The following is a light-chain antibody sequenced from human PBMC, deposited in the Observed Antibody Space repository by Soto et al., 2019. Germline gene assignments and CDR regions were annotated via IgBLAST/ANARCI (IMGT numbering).Light chain of an antibody. Sequence: EIVLTQSPATLCLSPGEGATLSCRASQSVSTYLAWYQQKPGQAPRLLIYGASNRATGIPARFSGSGSGTDFTLTISSLEPEDSAVYYCQQRHMWPITFGQGTRLEIK. CDR3: QQRHMWPIT. CDR2: GAS. V-gene: IGKV3-11*01. J-gene: IGKJ5*01. CDR1: QSVSTY.